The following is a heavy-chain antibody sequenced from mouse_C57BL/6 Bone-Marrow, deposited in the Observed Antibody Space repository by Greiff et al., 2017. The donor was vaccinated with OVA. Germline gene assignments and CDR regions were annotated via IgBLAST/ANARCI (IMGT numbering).Heavy chain of an antibody. CDR3: TRRGYGSSWFAY. J-gene: IGHJ3*01. V-gene: IGHV1-15*01. Sequence: ESGAELVRPGASVTLSCKASGYTFTDYEMHWVKQTPVHGLEWIGAIDPETGGTAYNQKFKGKAILTADKSSSTAYMELRSLTSEDSAVYYCTRRGYGSSWFAYWGQGTLVTVSA. CDR1: GYTFTDYE. CDR2: IDPETGGT. D-gene: IGHD1-1*01.